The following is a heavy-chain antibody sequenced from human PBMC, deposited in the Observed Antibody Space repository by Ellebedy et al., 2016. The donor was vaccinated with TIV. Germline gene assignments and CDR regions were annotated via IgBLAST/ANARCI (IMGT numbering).Heavy chain of an antibody. CDR3: ARDQYTSDEEEGWFDP. CDR2: ISYDGSNK. CDR1: GFTFSSYA. D-gene: IGHD2-2*02. J-gene: IGHJ5*02. Sequence: GESLKISXAASGFTFSSYAMHWVRQAPGKGLEWVAVISYDGSNKYYADSVKGRFTISRDNSKNTLYLQMNSLRAEDTAVYYCARDQYTSDEEEGWFDPWGQGTLVTVSS. V-gene: IGHV3-30-3*01.